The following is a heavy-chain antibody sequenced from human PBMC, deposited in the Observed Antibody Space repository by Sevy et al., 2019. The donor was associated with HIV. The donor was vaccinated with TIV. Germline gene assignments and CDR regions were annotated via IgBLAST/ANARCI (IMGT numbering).Heavy chain of an antibody. D-gene: IGHD2-2*01. CDR2: ISAYNGNT. CDR3: ARAFGYCSGTSCSYYGMDV. CDR1: GYTFTSYG. V-gene: IGHV1-18*01. Sequence: ASVKVSCKASGYTFTSYGISWVRQAPGQGLEWMGWISAYNGNTNYAQKLQGRVTMTTDTSTSTAYMELRSLRSDDTAVYYCARAFGYCSGTSCSYYGMDVWGQGTTVTVSS. J-gene: IGHJ6*02.